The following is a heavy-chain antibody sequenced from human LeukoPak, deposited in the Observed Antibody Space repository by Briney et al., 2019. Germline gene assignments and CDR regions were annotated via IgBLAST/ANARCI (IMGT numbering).Heavy chain of an antibody. CDR2: IYYSGST. J-gene: IGHJ4*02. CDR1: GGSISSSSYY. CDR3: ARLYYDFWSGYYFDY. V-gene: IGHV4-39*01. D-gene: IGHD3-3*01. Sequence: SETLSLNCTVSGGSISSSSYYWGWIRQPPGKGLEWIGSIYYSGSTYYNPSLKSRVTISVDTSKNQFSLKLSSVTAADTAVYYCARLYYDFWSGYYFDYWGQGTLVTVSS.